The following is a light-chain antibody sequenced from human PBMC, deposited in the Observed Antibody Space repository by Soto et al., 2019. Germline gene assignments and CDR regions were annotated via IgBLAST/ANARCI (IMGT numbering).Light chain of an antibody. J-gene: IGLJ3*02. V-gene: IGLV2-23*01. CDR2: AGS. CDR3: CSYAGSGSWL. Sequence: QSVLTQPASVSGSPGQSITISCTGTSSDVGSYNLVSWYQQHPGKAPKLIIYAGSKRPSGVSHRFSGSKSGNTASLTISGLQAEDEAEYYCCSYAGSGSWLFGGGTKVTVL. CDR1: SSDVGSYNL.